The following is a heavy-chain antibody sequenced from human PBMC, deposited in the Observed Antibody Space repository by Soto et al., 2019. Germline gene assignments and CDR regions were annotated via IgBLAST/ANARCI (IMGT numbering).Heavy chain of an antibody. Sequence: SETLSLTCTFSGGSISSSGYYWGWIRQPPGKGLEWIGSVYYTANTYYNPPLKNRVTISIDTSKNQFSLNLSSADTAVYYCARTTATLHAFDIWGQGTLVTVSS. CDR3: ARTTATLHAFDI. J-gene: IGHJ3*02. V-gene: IGHV4-39*01. CDR1: GGSISSSGYY. CDR2: VYYTANT.